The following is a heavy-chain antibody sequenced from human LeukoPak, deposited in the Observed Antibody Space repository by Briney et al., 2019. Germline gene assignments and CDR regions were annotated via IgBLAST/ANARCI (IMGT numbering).Heavy chain of an antibody. D-gene: IGHD2-2*01. CDR2: INPNSGDT. CDR1: GYMFNGYH. Sequence: ASVKVSCKASGYMFNGYHMHWVRQAPGQGLELMGWINPNSGDTKYAQKFQGRATMTRDTSIRTGYMELSRLRFDDTAVYYCARGDQYYFYMDVWGKGTTVTVSS. V-gene: IGHV1-2*02. CDR3: ARGDQYYFYMDV. J-gene: IGHJ6*03.